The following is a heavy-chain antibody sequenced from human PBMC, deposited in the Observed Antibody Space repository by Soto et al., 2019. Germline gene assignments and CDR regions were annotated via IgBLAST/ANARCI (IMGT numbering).Heavy chain of an antibody. V-gene: IGHV3-23*01. J-gene: IGHJ3*02. CDR3: AKAYDSSGYYYDDAFDI. CDR2: ISGSGGST. Sequence: PGGSLRLSCAASGFTFSSYAMSWVRPAPGKGLEWVSAISGSGGSTYYADSVKGRFTISRDNSKNTLYLQMNSLRAEDTAVYYCAKAYDSSGYYYDDAFDIWGQGTMVTVSS. D-gene: IGHD3-22*01. CDR1: GFTFSSYA.